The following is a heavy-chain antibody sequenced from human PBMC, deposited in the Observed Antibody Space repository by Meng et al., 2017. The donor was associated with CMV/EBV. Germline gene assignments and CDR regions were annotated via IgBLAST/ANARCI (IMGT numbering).Heavy chain of an antibody. J-gene: IGHJ4*02. Sequence: ASVKVSCKASGYTFTGYHMHWVRQAPGQGLEWMGWINPNSGGTNYAQKFQGRVTMTRDTSISTAYMELSRLRSDDTAVYYCARVLGLRLTGGFDYWGQGTLVTVSS. CDR2: INPNSGGT. D-gene: IGHD3-9*01. V-gene: IGHV1-2*02. CDR3: ARVLGLRLTGGFDY. CDR1: GYTFTGYH.